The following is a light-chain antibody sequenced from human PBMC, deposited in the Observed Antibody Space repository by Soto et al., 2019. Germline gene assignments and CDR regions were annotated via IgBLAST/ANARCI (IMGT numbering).Light chain of an antibody. CDR2: GNS. Sequence: QSVLTQPPSVSGAPGQRVTISCTGSSSNIGAGYAVHWYQQLPVTTPKLLIYGNSNRPSGVPDRFSGSKSGTSASLAVTGLQAEDEADYYCQSYDSSLSVVVFGGGTKLTVL. CDR3: QSYDSSLSVVV. CDR1: SSNIGAGYA. V-gene: IGLV1-40*01. J-gene: IGLJ2*01.